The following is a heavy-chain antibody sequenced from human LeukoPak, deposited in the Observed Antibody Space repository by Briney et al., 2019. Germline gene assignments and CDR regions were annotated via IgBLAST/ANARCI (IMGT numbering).Heavy chain of an antibody. Sequence: ASVKVSCKASGYTFTDYFLHWVRQAPGQGLEWMGWINPNSGGTNYAQKFQGRVTMTRDTSISTAYMDLSRLRSDDTAVYYCARGRAGRGYSYVIYYYYYMDVWDKGTTVTVSS. J-gene: IGHJ6*03. D-gene: IGHD5-18*01. CDR3: ARGRAGRGYSYVIYYYYYMDV. CDR2: INPNSGGT. CDR1: GYTFTDYF. V-gene: IGHV1-2*02.